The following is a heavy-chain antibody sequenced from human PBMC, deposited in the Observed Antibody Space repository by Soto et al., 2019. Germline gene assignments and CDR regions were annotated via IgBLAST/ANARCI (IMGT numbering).Heavy chain of an antibody. CDR3: ARGRSYGDYSRYYYGMDV. J-gene: IGHJ6*02. CDR1: GFTFSSYG. Sequence: PGGSLRLSCAASGFTFSSYGMHWVRQAPGKRLEWVAVIWYDGSNKYYADSVKGRFTISRDNSKNTLYLQMNSLRAEDTAVYYCARGRSYGDYSRYYYGMDVWGQGTTVTVSS. D-gene: IGHD4-17*01. V-gene: IGHV3-33*01. CDR2: IWYDGSNK.